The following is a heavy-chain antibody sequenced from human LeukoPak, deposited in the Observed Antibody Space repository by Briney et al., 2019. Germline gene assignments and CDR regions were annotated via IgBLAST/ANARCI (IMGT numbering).Heavy chain of an antibody. V-gene: IGHV3-21*01. CDR3: ARKWGLGYYDSSGYPDY. CDR2: ISSSSSYI. Sequence: GGSLRLSCAVSGFTFSSYSMNWVRQAPGKGLEWVSSISSSSSYIYYADSVKGRFTISRDNAKNSLYLQMNSLRAEDTAVYYCARKWGLGYYDSSGYPDYWGQGTLVTVSS. D-gene: IGHD3-22*01. J-gene: IGHJ4*02. CDR1: GFTFSSYS.